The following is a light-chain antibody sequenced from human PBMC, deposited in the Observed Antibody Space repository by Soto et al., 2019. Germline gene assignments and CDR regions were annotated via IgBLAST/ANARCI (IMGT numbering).Light chain of an antibody. CDR2: KAS. J-gene: IGKJ1*01. CDR3: QQSNSYSWT. V-gene: IGKV1-5*03. Sequence: DIQMTQSPSTLSASVGDRVTITCRASQSINNWLAWYQLKPGKAPRLLIYKASSLESGVPSRFSGSGSGTAFTLPISSLQPDDFATYYCQQSNSYSWTFGQGTKVEIK. CDR1: QSINNW.